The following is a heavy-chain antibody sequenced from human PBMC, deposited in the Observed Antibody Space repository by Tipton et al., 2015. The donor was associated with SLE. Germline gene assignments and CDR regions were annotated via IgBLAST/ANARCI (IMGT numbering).Heavy chain of an antibody. D-gene: IGHD1-1*01. CDR2: ISHSGST. CDR3: ARVPGLERSYYYYYYMDV. V-gene: IGHV4-34*01. J-gene: IGHJ6*03. CDR1: GGSFSGYY. Sequence: TLSLTCAVYGGSFSGYYWSWVRQPPGKGLQWIGEISHSGSTDYNPSLKSRVTISVDTSKNQFSLKLSSVTAADTAVYYCARVPGLERSYYYYYYMDVWGKGTTVTVSS.